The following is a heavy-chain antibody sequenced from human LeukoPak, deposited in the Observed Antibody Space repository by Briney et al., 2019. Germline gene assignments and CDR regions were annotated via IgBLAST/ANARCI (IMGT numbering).Heavy chain of an antibody. J-gene: IGHJ4*02. Sequence: SETLSLTCTVSGGSISSGGYYWSWIRQHPGKGLEFIGYIFYSGTTYYNPSLKSRVSISLDTSLNLFSLKVISVTAADTAVYYCARYGAPFDSWGQGALVTASS. D-gene: IGHD4-17*01. CDR3: ARYGAPFDS. CDR1: GGSISSGGYY. V-gene: IGHV4-31*03. CDR2: IFYSGTT.